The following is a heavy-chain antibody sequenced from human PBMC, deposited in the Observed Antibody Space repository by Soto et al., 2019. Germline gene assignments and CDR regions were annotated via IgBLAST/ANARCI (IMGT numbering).Heavy chain of an antibody. V-gene: IGHV3-33*01. CDR1: GFTFSSYG. D-gene: IGHD3-9*01. Sequence: PGGSLRLSCAASGFTFSSYGMHWVRQAPGKGLEWVAVIWYDGSNKYYADSVKGRFTISRDNSKNTLYLQMNSLRAEDTAVYYCARDSPYNVLRYFDWSINHDAFDIWGQGTMVTVSS. CDR2: IWYDGSNK. J-gene: IGHJ3*02. CDR3: ARDSPYNVLRYFDWSINHDAFDI.